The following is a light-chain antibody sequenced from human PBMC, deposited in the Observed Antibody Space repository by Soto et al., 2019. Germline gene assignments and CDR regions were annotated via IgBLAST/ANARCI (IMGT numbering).Light chain of an antibody. CDR3: QQYGSSPRT. CDR2: GAS. V-gene: IGKV3-20*01. Sequence: EIVLTQSPGTLSLSPGERATLSCRASQSVSSSELGWYQQKTGQAPRLLIYGASSRATGIPDRFSCSGSGTDFTLTISRLDPEEFAVCYCQQYGSSPRTFGQGTKVEIK. CDR1: QSVSSSE. J-gene: IGKJ1*01.